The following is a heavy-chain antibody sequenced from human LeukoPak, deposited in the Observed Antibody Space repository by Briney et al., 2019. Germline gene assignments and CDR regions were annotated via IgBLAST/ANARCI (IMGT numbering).Heavy chain of an antibody. CDR2: INSDGKTT. CDR3: ARDYPPD. Sequence: GGSLRLSCAASGFTFNSYWMHWVRQAPGKGLVWVSRINSDGKTTTYADSVKGRFTISRDNAQSTLYLQMNSLSAEDTAVYYCARDYPPDWGQGTLVTVSA. CDR1: GFTFNSYW. V-gene: IGHV3-74*01. J-gene: IGHJ4*02.